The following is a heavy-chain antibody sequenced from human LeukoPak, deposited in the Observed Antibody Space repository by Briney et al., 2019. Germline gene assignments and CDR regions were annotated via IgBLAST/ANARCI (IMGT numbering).Heavy chain of an antibody. CDR1: GFTFSNYA. V-gene: IGHV3-48*01. CDR2: ISSSSSTI. Sequence: GGSLRLSCAASGFTFSNYAMSWVRQAPGKGLEWVSYISSSSSTIYYADSVKGRFTISRDNAKNSLYLQMNSLRAEDTAVYYCASYSAPTSGELFDYWGQGTLVTVSS. J-gene: IGHJ4*02. D-gene: IGHD1-26*01. CDR3: ASYSAPTSGELFDY.